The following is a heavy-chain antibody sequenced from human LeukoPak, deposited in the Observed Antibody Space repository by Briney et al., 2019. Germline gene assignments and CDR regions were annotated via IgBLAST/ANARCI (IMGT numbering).Heavy chain of an antibody. CDR1: GFTFSRNA. CDR2: LSGSGADT. D-gene: IGHD3-16*01. J-gene: IGHJ4*02. CDR3: AKDPYVTRYFDY. V-gene: IGHV3-23*01. Sequence: PGGSLRLSCAASGFTFSRNALSWVRRAPGKGLEWVSSLSGSGADTYYADSVKRRFTNSSDNPKKTVYLEMNSLREQETVIYFCAKDPYVTRYFDYGGQGTLVSVSS.